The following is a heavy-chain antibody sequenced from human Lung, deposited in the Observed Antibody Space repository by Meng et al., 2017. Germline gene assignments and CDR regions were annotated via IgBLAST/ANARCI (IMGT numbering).Heavy chain of an antibody. CDR1: GRSFSGYY. D-gene: IGHD3-10*01. CDR3: ARRSLLWFGELFRY. V-gene: IGHV4-34*01. CDR2: INHSGST. Sequence: GQLQQWRAGLLKPSGALSRTWAVYGRSFSGYYWSWIRQPPGQGLEWIGEINHSGSTNYNPALKSRVTISVDTSKNQFSLKLSSVTAADTAVYYCARRSLLWFGELFRYWGQGTLVTVSS. J-gene: IGHJ4*02.